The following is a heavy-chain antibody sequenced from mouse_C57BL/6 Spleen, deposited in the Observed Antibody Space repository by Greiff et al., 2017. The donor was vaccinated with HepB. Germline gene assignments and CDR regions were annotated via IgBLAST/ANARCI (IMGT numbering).Heavy chain of an antibody. CDR1: GYTFTSYW. CDR2: IDPSDSYT. J-gene: IGHJ1*03. Sequence: QVQLQQPGAELVRPGTSVKLSCKASGYTFTSYWMHWVKQRPGQGLEWIGVIDPSDSYTNYNQKFKGKATLTVDTSSSTAYMQLSSLTSEDSAVYYCARFFRPGYFDVWGTGTTVTVSS. V-gene: IGHV1-59*01. CDR3: ARFFRPGYFDV.